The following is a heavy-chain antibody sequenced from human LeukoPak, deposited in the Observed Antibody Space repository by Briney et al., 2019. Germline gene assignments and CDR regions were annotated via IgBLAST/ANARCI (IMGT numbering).Heavy chain of an antibody. D-gene: IGHD3-10*01. J-gene: IGHJ4*02. CDR1: GFTFSSYA. Sequence: GGSLRLSCAASGFTFSSYAMSWVRQAPGKGLEWVAIVSPDESEKKYVDSVKGRFTISRDNAKNSLYLQMSSLRTEGTAIYYCARDRGFGGDDYWGQGTLVTVSS. V-gene: IGHV3-7*01. CDR2: VSPDESEK. CDR3: ARDRGFGGDDY.